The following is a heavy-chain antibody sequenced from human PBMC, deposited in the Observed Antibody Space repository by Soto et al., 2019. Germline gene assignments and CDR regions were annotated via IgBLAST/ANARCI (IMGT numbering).Heavy chain of an antibody. Sequence: AVKVSCKASGGTFSSYAISWVRQAPGQGLEWMGGIIPIFGTANYAQKFQGRVTITADESTSTAYMELSSLRSEDTAVYYCARERIVATIDYYYYGMDVWGQGTTVTVSS. CDR1: GGTFSSYA. V-gene: IGHV1-69*13. J-gene: IGHJ6*02. D-gene: IGHD5-12*01. CDR2: IIPIFGTA. CDR3: ARERIVATIDYYYYGMDV.